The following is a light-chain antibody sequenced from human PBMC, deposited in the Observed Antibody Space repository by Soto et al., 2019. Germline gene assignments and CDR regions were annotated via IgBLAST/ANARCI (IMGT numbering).Light chain of an antibody. Sequence: IPLTQSPSTLSASVGDRVTITCRASQTISNWLAWYQQKPGKAPKLLIYDASILESGVPSRFSGSGSGTEFTLTISSLQPDDFAAYYCQHYNSYSSTFGQGTKVDIK. V-gene: IGKV1-5*01. CDR2: DAS. J-gene: IGKJ1*01. CDR3: QHYNSYSST. CDR1: QTISNW.